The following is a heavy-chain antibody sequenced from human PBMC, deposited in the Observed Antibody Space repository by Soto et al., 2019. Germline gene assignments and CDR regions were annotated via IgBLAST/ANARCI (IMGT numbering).Heavy chain of an antibody. Sequence: QITLKESGPTLVKPTQPLTLTCTFSGFSLSTSGVGVGWIRQPPGKALEWLALIYWDDDKRYSPSLKSRLTITKDTPKNQVVLTMTTMDPVDTATYYCEHTGRRSLRYFVSFDYWGQGTLVTVSS. V-gene: IGHV2-5*02. D-gene: IGHD3-9*01. CDR2: IYWDDDK. CDR3: EHTGRRSLRYFVSFDY. J-gene: IGHJ4*02. CDR1: GFSLSTSGVG.